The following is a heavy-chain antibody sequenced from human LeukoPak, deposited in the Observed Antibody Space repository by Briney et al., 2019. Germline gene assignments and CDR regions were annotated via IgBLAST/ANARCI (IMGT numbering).Heavy chain of an antibody. J-gene: IGHJ4*02. V-gene: IGHV5-10-1*01. D-gene: IGHD6-19*01. Sequence: GESLKISCWGSGYSFTNYWITWVRQMPGKGLEWMGRIDPSDSYTNYSPSFQGHVTISADKSISTAYLQWSSLKASDTAMYYCARLMSGSASFDYWGQGTLLTVSS. CDR1: GYSFTNYW. CDR2: IDPSDSYT. CDR3: ARLMSGSASFDY.